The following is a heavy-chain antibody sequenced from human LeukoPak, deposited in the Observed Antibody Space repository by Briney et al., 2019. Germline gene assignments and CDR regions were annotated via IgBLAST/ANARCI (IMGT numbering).Heavy chain of an antibody. V-gene: IGHV1-2*02. Sequence: ASVKVSCKASGYTFTGYYMHWVRQAPGQGLEWMGWINPNSGGTDYAQKFQGRVTMTRDTSISTAYMELSRLRSDDTAVYYCAREDYYGSGSYCTDYWGQGTLVPVSS. D-gene: IGHD3-10*01. CDR3: AREDYYGSGSYCTDY. CDR2: INPNSGGT. CDR1: GYTFTGYY. J-gene: IGHJ4*02.